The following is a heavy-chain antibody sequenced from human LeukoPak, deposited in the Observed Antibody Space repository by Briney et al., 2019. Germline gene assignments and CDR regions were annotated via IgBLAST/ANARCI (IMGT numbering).Heavy chain of an antibody. CDR2: ISSRSSYI. J-gene: IGHJ1*01. CDR1: GFTFNTYS. D-gene: IGHD6-19*01. Sequence: GGSLRLSCAASGFTFNTYSMTWVRQAPGKGLEWVSSISSRSSYIYYADSVKGRFTISRDNANNSLFLQMNSLRAEDTAVYYCARGYSSGWNTRSDEYFQHWGQGTLVTVSS. CDR3: ARGYSSGWNTRSDEYFQH. V-gene: IGHV3-21*01.